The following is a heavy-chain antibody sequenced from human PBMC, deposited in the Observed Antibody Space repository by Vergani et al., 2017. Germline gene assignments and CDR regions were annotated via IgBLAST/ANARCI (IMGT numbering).Heavy chain of an antibody. D-gene: IGHD3-16*01. V-gene: IGHV3-23*01. CDR1: GFTFSSYA. CDR3: ARSQNPFAEIGDFDY. CDR2: ISGSGGST. J-gene: IGHJ4*02. Sequence: EVQLLESGGGLVQPGGSLRLSCAASGFTFSSYAMSWVRQAPGKGLEWVSAISGSGGSTYYADSVKGRFTISRDNAKNSLYLQMNSLRAEDTAVYYCARSQNPFAEIGDFDYWGQGTLVTVSS.